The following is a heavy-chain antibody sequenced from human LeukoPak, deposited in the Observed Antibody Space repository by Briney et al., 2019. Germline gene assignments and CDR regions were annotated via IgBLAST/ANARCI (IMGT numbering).Heavy chain of an antibody. Sequence: GGSLRLSCAASGFTFSSYWMSWVRQAPGKGLEWVANIKQDGSEKYYVDSVKGRFTISRDNAKNMLYLQMNSLRPEDTAVYYCARSRYRSSSFDYWGQGTLVTVSS. J-gene: IGHJ4*02. CDR2: IKQDGSEK. CDR1: GFTFSSYW. CDR3: ARSRYRSSSFDY. D-gene: IGHD6-13*01. V-gene: IGHV3-7*01.